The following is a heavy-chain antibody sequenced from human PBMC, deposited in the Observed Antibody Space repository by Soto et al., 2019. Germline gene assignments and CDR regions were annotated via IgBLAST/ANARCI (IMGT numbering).Heavy chain of an antibody. D-gene: IGHD3-10*01. CDR3: ARRYGSAFDF. Sequence: QVQLQESGPGLVKPSETLSLTCTVSGGSISSYYWSWIRQPPGKGLEWIGYIYYSGSTNYNPSLKSRATISVDTPSTHFSLKLTSVPAAETAVYYCARRYGSAFDFWGQGTMVTVSS. CDR2: IYYSGST. V-gene: IGHV4-59*01. J-gene: IGHJ3*01. CDR1: GGSISSYY.